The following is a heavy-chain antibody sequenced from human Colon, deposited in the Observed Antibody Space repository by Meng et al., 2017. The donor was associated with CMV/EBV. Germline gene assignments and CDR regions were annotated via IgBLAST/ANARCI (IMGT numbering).Heavy chain of an antibody. CDR1: GYTFTSYA. V-gene: IGHV1-3*01. Sequence: SGYTFTSYAMHWLRQAPGQRLELMGWISAGNGDTKYSQKFQGRLTITSDTSASTAYMELSSLRAEDTAIYFCARVPVGTSRYYTSDYWGQGTLVTVSS. J-gene: IGHJ4*02. CDR2: ISAGNGDT. D-gene: IGHD3-3*01. CDR3: ARVPVGTSRYYTSDY.